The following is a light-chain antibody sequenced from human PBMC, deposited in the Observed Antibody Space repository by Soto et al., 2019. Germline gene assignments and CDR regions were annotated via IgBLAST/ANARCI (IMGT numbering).Light chain of an antibody. Sequence: AIPVTQSPSSLSAFVGDSVTITCRASQDIKDEVGWYQQKPGKAPRLLIFSASSLQSGVPSRFRGSGTGTDFTLTISGLQAADFATYYCLQHDSYPWTFGQGTKVEIK. J-gene: IGKJ1*01. CDR3: LQHDSYPWT. CDR1: QDIKDE. CDR2: SAS. V-gene: IGKV1-6*01.